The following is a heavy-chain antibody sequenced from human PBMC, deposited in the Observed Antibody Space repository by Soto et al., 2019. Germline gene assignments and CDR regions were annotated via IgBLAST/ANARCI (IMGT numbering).Heavy chain of an antibody. CDR3: ARGLGSGYEPYFDY. V-gene: IGHV3-33*01. D-gene: IGHD5-12*01. J-gene: IGHJ4*02. CDR2: IWYDGSNK. CDR1: GFTFSSYG. Sequence: QVQLVESGGGVVQPGRSLRLSCAASGFTFSSYGMHWVRQAPGKGLEWVAVIWYDGSNKYYADSVKGRFTISRDNSKNTLYLQMNSLRAEDTAVYYCARGLGSGYEPYFDYWGQGTLVTVSS.